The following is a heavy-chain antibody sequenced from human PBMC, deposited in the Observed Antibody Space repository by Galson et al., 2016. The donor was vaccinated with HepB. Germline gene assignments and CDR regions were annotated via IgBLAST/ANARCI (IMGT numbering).Heavy chain of an antibody. CDR2: IKEDGGEK. V-gene: IGHV3-7*03. J-gene: IGHJ4*02. CDR1: GFTYSSYW. CDR3: VRDKAAGSYTGATFDY. D-gene: IGHD1-26*01. Sequence: SLRLSCAASGFTYSSYWMSWVRQAPGKGLEWVANIKEDGGEKYYVDSVKGRFTISRDNAKNSLFLQMTSLRAEDTAEYYCVRDKAAGSYTGATFDYWGQGTLVTVSS.